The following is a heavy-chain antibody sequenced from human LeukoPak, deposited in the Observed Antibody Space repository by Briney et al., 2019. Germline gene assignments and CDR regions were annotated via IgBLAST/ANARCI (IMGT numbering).Heavy chain of an antibody. V-gene: IGHV3-21*01. D-gene: IGHD2-2*01. CDR1: GFTFSNYS. Sequence: GGSLRLSCAASGFTFSNYSMNWVRQAPGKGLEWVSSISTSSTYIFYADSVKGRFTISRDNAKNSLYLQMKSLRAEDTAVYYCARSPTRSAFDYWGQGTLVTVSS. CDR2: ISTSSTYI. CDR3: ARSPTRSAFDY. J-gene: IGHJ4*02.